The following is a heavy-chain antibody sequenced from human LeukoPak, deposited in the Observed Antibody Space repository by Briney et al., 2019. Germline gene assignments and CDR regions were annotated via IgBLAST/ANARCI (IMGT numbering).Heavy chain of an antibody. CDR3: GRKAGDCGGGSCYSIDY. D-gene: IGHD2-15*01. Sequence: ASVKVSCKASGYTFTGYYMHWVRQAPGQGLKWMGRINPNSGGTNYAQKFRGRVTMTRDTSMSTAYMEVSSLRSEDTAVYYCGRKAGDCGGGSCYSIDYWGQGTLVTVSS. J-gene: IGHJ4*02. V-gene: IGHV1-2*06. CDR1: GYTFTGYY. CDR2: INPNSGGT.